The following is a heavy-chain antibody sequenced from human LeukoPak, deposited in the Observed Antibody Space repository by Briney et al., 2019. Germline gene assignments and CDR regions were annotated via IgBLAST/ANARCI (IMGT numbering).Heavy chain of an antibody. CDR2: ISSSGGTI. Sequence: GGSLRLSCAASGFTFSSYEMNWVRQTPGKGLEWLSYISSSGGTIYYADSVKGRFSISRDNTNNSVYLQMNSLRAEDTAVYYCARGYGGLRSWFDPWGQGTLVTVSS. V-gene: IGHV3-48*03. J-gene: IGHJ5*02. CDR3: ARGYGGLRSWFDP. D-gene: IGHD4-23*01. CDR1: GFTFSSYE.